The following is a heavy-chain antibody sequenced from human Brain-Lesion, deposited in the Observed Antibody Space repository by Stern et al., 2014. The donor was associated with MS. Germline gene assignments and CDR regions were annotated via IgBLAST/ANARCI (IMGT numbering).Heavy chain of an antibody. J-gene: IGHJ4*02. CDR3: VAGAQLWL. CDR2: IKSRTDGGTA. Sequence: EVQLEESGGGLVKSGGSLRLSCAASGFTFSQAWMGWVRQVPGKGLEWFGHIKSRTDGGTANYSASVKDRFTVSRDNSANMLYLQMNSLTIEDTAVYYCVAGAQLWLWGQGTLVTVSS. D-gene: IGHD1-1*01. CDR1: GFTFSQAW. V-gene: IGHV3-15*01.